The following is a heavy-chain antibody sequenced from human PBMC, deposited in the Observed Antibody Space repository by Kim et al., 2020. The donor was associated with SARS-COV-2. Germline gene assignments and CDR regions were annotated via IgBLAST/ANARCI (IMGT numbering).Heavy chain of an antibody. Sequence: GGSLRLSCAASGFTFSSYAMHWVRQAPGKGLEWVAVISYDGSNKYYADSVKGRFTISRDNSKNTLYLQMNSLRAEDTAVYYCARDLHGAYTAADHTYYYYGMDVWVQGTTVTVSS. V-gene: IGHV3-30-3*01. CDR2: ISYDGSNK. CDR1: GFTFSSYA. D-gene: IGHD6-13*01. J-gene: IGHJ6*02. CDR3: ARDLHGAYTAADHTYYYYGMDV.